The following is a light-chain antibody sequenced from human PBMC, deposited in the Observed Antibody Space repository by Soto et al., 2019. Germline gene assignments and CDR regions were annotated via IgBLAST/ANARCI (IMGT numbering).Light chain of an antibody. CDR2: DAS. Sequence: DIQMTKSPSTLSASVGDRVSITCRASQSITNWLAWYQQKPGKAPKLLIYDASSLESGVPSRFSGSGSGTEFTLTISSLQPDDFATYYCQQYNSYWRTFGQGTKVELK. CDR3: QQYNSYWRT. CDR1: QSITNW. V-gene: IGKV1-5*01. J-gene: IGKJ1*01.